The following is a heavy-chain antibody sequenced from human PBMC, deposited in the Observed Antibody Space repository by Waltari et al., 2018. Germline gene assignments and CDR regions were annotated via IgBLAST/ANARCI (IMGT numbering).Heavy chain of an antibody. CDR1: GFIRSTNW. CDR2: IDNGDGSGT. J-gene: IGHJ6*04. Sequence: VQLVEAGGGLVPPGGYLILSCEASGFIRSTNWMQRVSHAPGKGLVWVSRIDNGDGSGTSYADSVKGRFTISRDNAKNTLYLQMNSLRAEDTGVYYCARDHYYSKDVWGTGTTVTVSS. CDR3: ARDHYYSKDV. V-gene: IGHV3-74*01.